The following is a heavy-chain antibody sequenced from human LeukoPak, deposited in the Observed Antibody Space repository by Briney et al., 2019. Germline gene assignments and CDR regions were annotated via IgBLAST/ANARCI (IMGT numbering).Heavy chain of an antibody. V-gene: IGHV4-39*01. CDR3: VGARGGIDY. Sequence: SETLSLTCTVSGGSISSSSYYWGWIRQPPGKGLEWIGSIYYSGSTYYNPSLKSRVTIPVDTSKNQFSLKLSSVTAADTAVYYCVGARGGIDYWGQGTLVTVSS. CDR2: IYYSGST. D-gene: IGHD3-16*01. CDR1: GGSISSSSYY. J-gene: IGHJ4*02.